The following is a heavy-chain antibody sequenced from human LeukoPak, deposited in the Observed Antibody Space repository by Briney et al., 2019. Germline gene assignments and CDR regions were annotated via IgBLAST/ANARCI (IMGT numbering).Heavy chain of an antibody. D-gene: IGHD3-16*02. V-gene: IGHV6-1*01. CDR1: GDSVSSNSAA. J-gene: IGHJ3*02. Sequence: SQTLSLTCAISGDSVSSNSAAWNWIRQSPSRGLEWLGRTYYRSKWYNDYAVSVKSRITINPDTSKNQFSLQLNSVTPEDTAVYYCARDYDYVWGSYRLDAFDIWGQGTMVTVSS. CDR2: TYYRSKWYN. CDR3: ARDYDYVWGSYRLDAFDI.